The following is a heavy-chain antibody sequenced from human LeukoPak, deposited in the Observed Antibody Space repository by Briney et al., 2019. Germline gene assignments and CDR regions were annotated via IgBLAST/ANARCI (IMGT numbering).Heavy chain of an antibody. J-gene: IGHJ4*02. CDR3: ATHCYYYDTSGRCDY. D-gene: IGHD3-22*01. CDR1: GFTFSSYS. V-gene: IGHV3-21*01. Sequence: GGSLRLSCAASGFTFSSYSMNWVRQAPGKGLEWVSSIVGSSGYIYYADSVRGRFTISRDNAKNSLYLQMNSLRVEDTAVYYCATHCYYYDTSGRCDYWGQGTLVTVSS. CDR2: IVGSSGYI.